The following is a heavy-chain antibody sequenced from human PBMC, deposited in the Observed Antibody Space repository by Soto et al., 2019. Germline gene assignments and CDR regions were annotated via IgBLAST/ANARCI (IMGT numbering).Heavy chain of an antibody. V-gene: IGHV3-30*18. J-gene: IGHJ4*02. CDR3: AKPPPGYGSSWCDY. CDR1: GFTFSSYG. Sequence: QVQLVESGGGVVQPGRSLRLSCAASGFTFSSYGMHWVRQAPGKGLEWVAVISYDGSNKYYADSVKGRFTISRDNSKNTLYLQMNSLRAEDTAVYYCAKPPPGYGSSWCDYWGQGTLVTVSS. D-gene: IGHD6-13*01. CDR2: ISYDGSNK.